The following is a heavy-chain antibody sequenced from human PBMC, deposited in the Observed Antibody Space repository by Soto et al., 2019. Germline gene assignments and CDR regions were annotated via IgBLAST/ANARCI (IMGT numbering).Heavy chain of an antibody. V-gene: IGHV1-8*01. Sequence: ASVKVSCKASGYTFTSYDINWVRQATGQGLEWMGWVNPNSGNTGYAQKFQGRVTMTRNTSISTAYMELSSLRSEDTAVYYCARGTLSFLEWLLSWGISFDPWGQGTLVTVSS. CDR1: GYTFTSYD. CDR3: ARGTLSFLEWLLSWGISFDP. J-gene: IGHJ5*02. D-gene: IGHD3-3*01. CDR2: VNPNSGNT.